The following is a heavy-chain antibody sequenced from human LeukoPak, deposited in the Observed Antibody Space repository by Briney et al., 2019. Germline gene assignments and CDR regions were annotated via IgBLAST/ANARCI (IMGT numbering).Heavy chain of an antibody. CDR3: ARILDSAWGELGY. CDR2: IRSDGSNK. V-gene: IGHV3-30*02. Sequence: GGSLRLSCAASGFTFSSDVMSWVRQAPGKGLEWMAFIRSDGSNKYYADSVKGRFTISRDNSKNTLYLQMNSLRAEDTAVYYCARILDSAWGELGYWGQGTLVTVSS. J-gene: IGHJ4*02. D-gene: IGHD6-19*01. CDR1: GFTFSSDV.